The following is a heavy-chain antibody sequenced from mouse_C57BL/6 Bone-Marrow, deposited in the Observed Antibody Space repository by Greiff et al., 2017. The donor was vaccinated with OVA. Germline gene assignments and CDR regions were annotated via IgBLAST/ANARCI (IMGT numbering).Heavy chain of an antibody. J-gene: IGHJ4*01. CDR3: AIIRDMYAMDY. CDR2: IHPSDSDT. V-gene: IGHV1-74*01. Sequence: QVQLQQPGAELVKPGASVKVSCKASGYTFTSYWLHWVKQRPGQGLEWLGRIHPSDSDTNYNQKFKGKATLTVDKSSSTAYMQLSSLTSEDSAVYYCAIIRDMYAMDYWGQGTSVTVSS. CDR1: GYTFTSYW.